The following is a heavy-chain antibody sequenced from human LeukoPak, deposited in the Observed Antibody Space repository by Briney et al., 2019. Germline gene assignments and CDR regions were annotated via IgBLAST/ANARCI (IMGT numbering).Heavy chain of an antibody. J-gene: IGHJ2*01. V-gene: IGHV4-59*01. CDR1: GASMSSYF. CDR2: VYYSGNT. Sequence: SETLSLTCTVSGASMSSYFWTWTRQPPGKGLEWIGNVYYSGNTFYSPSLKSRVTILVDTSKRQFSLKVKSVTAADTAVYYCVRGNGDYLGAPDWYFDLWGRGTLVTVSS. CDR3: VRGNGDYLGAPDWYFDL. D-gene: IGHD3-16*01.